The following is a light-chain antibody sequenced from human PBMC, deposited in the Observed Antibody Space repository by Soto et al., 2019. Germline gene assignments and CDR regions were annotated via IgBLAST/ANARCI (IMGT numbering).Light chain of an antibody. J-gene: IGKJ1*01. CDR1: QSITTW. CDR2: DVS. CDR3: QQYSSTPWT. V-gene: IGKV1-5*01. Sequence: DIQMTQSPSTVSAYVGDSVTITCRASQSITTWLAWYQQRPGKAPKLLIYDVSSLQSGVPSRFSGSGSGTDFSLTISSLQLEDFGTYYCQQYSSTPWTFGQGTKVGI.